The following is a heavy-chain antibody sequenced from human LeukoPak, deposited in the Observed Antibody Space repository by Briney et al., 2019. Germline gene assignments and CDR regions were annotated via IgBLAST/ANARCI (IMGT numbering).Heavy chain of an antibody. J-gene: IGHJ5*02. D-gene: IGHD3-10*01. CDR3: ARDDYYGRWFDP. Sequence: SKTLSLTCTVSGGSISSHYWSWIRQPPGKGLEWIGYIYYSGSTNYNPSLKSRVTISVDTSKNQFSLKLSSVTAADTAVYYCARDDYYGRWFDPWGQGTLVTVSS. CDR2: IYYSGST. V-gene: IGHV4-59*11. CDR1: GGSISSHY.